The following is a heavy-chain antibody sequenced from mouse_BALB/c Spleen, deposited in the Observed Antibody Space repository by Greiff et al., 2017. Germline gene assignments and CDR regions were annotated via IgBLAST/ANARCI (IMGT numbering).Heavy chain of an antibody. CDR2: IWGDGST. Sequence: VQLQQSGPGLVAPSQSLSITCTVSGFSLTGYGVNWVRQPPGKGLEWLGMIWGDGSTDYNSALKSRLSISKDNSKSQVFLKMNSLQTDDTARYYCARGAGSSYWYFDVWGAGTTVTVSS. CDR1: GFSLTGYG. V-gene: IGHV2-6-7*01. CDR3: ARGAGSSYWYFDV. J-gene: IGHJ1*01. D-gene: IGHD1-1*01.